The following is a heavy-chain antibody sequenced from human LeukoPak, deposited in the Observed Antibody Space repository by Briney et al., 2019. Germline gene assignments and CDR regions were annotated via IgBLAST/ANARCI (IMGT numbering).Heavy chain of an antibody. J-gene: IGHJ6*03. CDR1: GFSFSSHA. CDR2: IRYDGSEK. V-gene: IGHV3-30*02. D-gene: IGHD6-13*01. Sequence: GGSLRLSCATSGFSFSSHAMHWVRQAPGKGLQWVAFIRYDGSEKYYADAVKGRFTISRDNSKNTLYLQMSSLRAEDTAVYYCVKDPTLYSSSWYAVYMAVWGKGTTVTVSS. CDR3: VKDPTLYSSSWYAVYMAV.